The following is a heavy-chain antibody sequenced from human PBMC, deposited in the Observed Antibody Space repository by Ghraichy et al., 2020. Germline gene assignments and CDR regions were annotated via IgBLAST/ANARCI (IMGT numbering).Heavy chain of an antibody. D-gene: IGHD2-2*01. J-gene: IGHJ4*01. V-gene: IGHV3-73*01. CDR2: IRSKANSYAT. Sequence: GGSLRLSCAASGFTFSGSAMHWVRQASGKGLEWVGRIRSKANSYATAYAASVKGGFTISRDDSKNTAYLQMNSLKTEDPAVYYCTTVSGDCSSTSCYQIIWGQGTLVTVSS. CDR1: GFTFSGSA. CDR3: TTVSGDCSSTSCYQII.